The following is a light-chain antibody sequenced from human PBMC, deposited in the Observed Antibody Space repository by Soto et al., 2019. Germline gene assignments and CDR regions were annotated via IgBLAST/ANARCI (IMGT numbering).Light chain of an antibody. V-gene: IGLV1-44*01. CDR2: SDD. Sequence: QSVLTQPPSASGTPGQRGTISCSGSFSNIGDNTVNWYQQVPGTAPKLLIYSDDQRPSGVPDRFSGSKSGTSASLAISGLQSEDEADYYCSAWDDSLNGVMFGGGTKLTVL. CDR1: FSNIGDNT. CDR3: SAWDDSLNGVM. J-gene: IGLJ3*02.